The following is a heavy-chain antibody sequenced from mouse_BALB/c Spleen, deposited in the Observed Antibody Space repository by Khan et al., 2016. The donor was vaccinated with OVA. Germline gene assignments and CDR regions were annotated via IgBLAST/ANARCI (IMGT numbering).Heavy chain of an antibody. CDR1: GYTFTSYW. D-gene: IGHD3-2*02. CDR3: VREEALYYCDY. CDR2: IYTGHNNT. V-gene: IGHV1-76*01. Sequence: QVQLKQSGAELVRPGASVKLSCKTSGYTFTSYWIHWVKQRSGQGLEWIARIYTGHNNTYYNEKLKDKATLTADKSSSTAYMPLRSLNSEASSVNFCVREEALYYCDYWGKGTTLTVSS. J-gene: IGHJ2*01.